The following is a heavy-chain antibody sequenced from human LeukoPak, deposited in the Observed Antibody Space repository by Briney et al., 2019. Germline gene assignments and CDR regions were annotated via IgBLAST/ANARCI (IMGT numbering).Heavy chain of an antibody. D-gene: IGHD3-3*01. CDR2: INPSGGST. CDR1: GYTFTSYY. Sequence: DSVKVSCKASGYTFTSYYMHWVRQAPGQGLEWMGIINPSGGSTSYAQKFQGRVTMTRDTSTSTVYMELSSLRSEDTAVYYCARDELSRFWSGYTVYWGQGTLVTVSS. CDR3: ARDELSRFWSGYTVY. J-gene: IGHJ4*02. V-gene: IGHV1-46*03.